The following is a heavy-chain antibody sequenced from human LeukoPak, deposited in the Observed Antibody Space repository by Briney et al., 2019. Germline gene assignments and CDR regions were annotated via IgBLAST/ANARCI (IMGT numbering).Heavy chain of an antibody. J-gene: IGHJ3*02. CDR2: IYTSGST. CDR1: GGSISSGSYY. CDR3: ARGGSGSYYGASDI. D-gene: IGHD1-26*01. Sequence: PSQTLSLTCTVSGGSISSGSYYWSWIRQPAGKGLEWIGRIYTSGSTNYNPSLKSRVTISVDTSKNQFSLKLSSVTAADTAVYYCARGGSGSYYGASDIWGQGTMVTVSS. V-gene: IGHV4-61*02.